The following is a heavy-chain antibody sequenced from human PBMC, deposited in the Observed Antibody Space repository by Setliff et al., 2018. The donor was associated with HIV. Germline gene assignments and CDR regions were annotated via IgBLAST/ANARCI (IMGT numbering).Heavy chain of an antibody. J-gene: IGHJ3*02. CDR1: GYTFTNFG. V-gene: IGHV1-18*01. CDR3: AKEKGRREYDSSGYYFPDAFDI. D-gene: IGHD3-22*01. Sequence: GASVKVSCKASGYTFTNFGISWVRQAPGQGLEWMGWISAYNGNTDYVQKFQGRVIMTTDTATSTAYMELRSLRSDDTAIYYCAKEKGRREYDSSGYYFPDAFDIWGQGTVVTVSS. CDR2: ISAYNGNT.